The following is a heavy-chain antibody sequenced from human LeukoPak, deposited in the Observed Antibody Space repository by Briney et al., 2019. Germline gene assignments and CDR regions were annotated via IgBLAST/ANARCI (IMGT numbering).Heavy chain of an antibody. CDR3: AKDSKPAAGPFDY. J-gene: IGHJ4*02. CDR2: IYSDNT. V-gene: IGHV3-53*01. D-gene: IGHD6-13*01. CDR1: GFTVSSNS. Sequence: PGGSLRLSCTVSGFTVSSNSMSWVRQAPGKGLEWVSFIYSDNTHYSDSVKGRFTISRDNSKNTLYLQMNSLRAEDTAVYYCAKDSKPAAGPFDYWGQGTLVTVSS.